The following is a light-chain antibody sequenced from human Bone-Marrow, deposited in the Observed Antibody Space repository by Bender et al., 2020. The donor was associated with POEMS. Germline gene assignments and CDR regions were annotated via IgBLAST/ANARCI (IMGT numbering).Light chain of an antibody. V-gene: IGLV2-14*03. J-gene: IGLJ3*02. CDR3: SSDARNNLM. Sequence: QSALTQPASVSGSPGQSITISCTGTTGDVGGVQSVSWYQHHPGTAPKLIIYDVNNRPSGVSNRFSGSKSGNTASLTISGLRPDDEAEYYCSSDARNNLMFGGGTKLTVL. CDR1: TGDVGGVQS. CDR2: DVN.